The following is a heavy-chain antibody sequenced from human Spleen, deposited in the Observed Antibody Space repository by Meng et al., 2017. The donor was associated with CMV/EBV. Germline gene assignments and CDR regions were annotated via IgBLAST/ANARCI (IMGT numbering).Heavy chain of an antibody. CDR1: GFTVRRSY. D-gene: IGHD2-2*01. CDR2: LYSDGNT. J-gene: IGHJ4*02. Sequence: ESLKISCAVSGFTVRRSYMNWVRQAPGKGLEWFSVLYSDGNTYYANSVKGRFTISRDNSKTTLYLQMNSLRAEDTAVYYCAKDGVVVPAAQSFFDYWGQGTLVTVSS. V-gene: IGHV3-53*01. CDR3: AKDGVVVPAAQSFFDY.